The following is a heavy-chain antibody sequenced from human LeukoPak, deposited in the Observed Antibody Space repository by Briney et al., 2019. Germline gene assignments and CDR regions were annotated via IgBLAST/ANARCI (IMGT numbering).Heavy chain of an antibody. CDR2: ISASGGGT. D-gene: IGHD6-6*01. Sequence: PGGSLRLSRAASGFTFNTYAMSWARQAPGKGLEWVSGISASGGGTYYADSVRGRFTVSRDDSKNTLYLQMNSLRAEDTAIYYCAKLLNSSSSYWGQGTLVTVSS. CDR1: GFTFNTYA. V-gene: IGHV3-23*01. CDR3: AKLLNSSSSY. J-gene: IGHJ4*02.